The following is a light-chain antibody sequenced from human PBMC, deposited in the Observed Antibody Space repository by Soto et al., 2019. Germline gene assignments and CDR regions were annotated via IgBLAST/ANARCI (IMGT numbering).Light chain of an antibody. J-gene: IGKJ1*01. Sequence: DIQMTQSPFSLSASIGDRVTITCRASQTILSFLNWYQQRPGKAPSLLIYAAYNLESGVPSRFSGSGSGTELTLTISSLQPEDFATYYCQQSYDTPWTFGQGTKLEIK. V-gene: IGKV1-39*01. CDR3: QQSYDTPWT. CDR1: QTILSF. CDR2: AAY.